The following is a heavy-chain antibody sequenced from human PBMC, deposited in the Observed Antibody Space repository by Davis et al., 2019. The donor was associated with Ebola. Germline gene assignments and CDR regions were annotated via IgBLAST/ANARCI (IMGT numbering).Heavy chain of an antibody. CDR1: GFTFSTYS. CDR2: ISSDSDYI. CDR3: ARVRDGMDV. V-gene: IGHV3-21*01. Sequence: PGGSLRLSCAASGFTFSTYSMSWVRQAPGKGLEWVSSISSDSDYIYYADSAKGRFTISRDNAKNSLYLQMNSLRAEDTAVYYCARVRDGMDVWGKGTTVTVSS. J-gene: IGHJ6*04.